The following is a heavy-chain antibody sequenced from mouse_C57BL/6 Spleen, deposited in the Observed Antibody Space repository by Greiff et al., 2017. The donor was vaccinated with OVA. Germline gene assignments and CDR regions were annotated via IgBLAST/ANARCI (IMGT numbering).Heavy chain of an antibody. V-gene: IGHV1-64*01. CDR2: IHPNSGST. CDR1: GYTFTSYW. J-gene: IGHJ2*01. CDR3: ARSDYYGSSYGD. D-gene: IGHD1-1*01. Sequence: QVQLQQPGAELVKPGASVKLSCKASGYTFTSYWMHWVKQRPGQGLEWIGMIHPNSGSTNYNEKFKSKATLTVDKSSSTAYMQLSSLTSEDSAVYYCARSDYYGSSYGDWGQGTTLTVSS.